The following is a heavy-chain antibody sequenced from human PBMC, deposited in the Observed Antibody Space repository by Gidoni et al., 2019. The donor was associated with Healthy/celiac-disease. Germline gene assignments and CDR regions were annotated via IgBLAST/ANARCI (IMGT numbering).Heavy chain of an antibody. D-gene: IGHD6-19*01. CDR2: ISWNSGSI. V-gene: IGHV3-9*01. CDR1: GFTFDDSA. Sequence: EVQLVESGGGLVQPGRSLRLSCAASGFTFDDSAMPWVRQAPGKGLEWVSGISWNSGSIGYADSVKGRFTISRDNAKNSLYLQMNSLRAEDTALYYCAKDRGYSSGWPYAFDIWGQGTMVTVSS. J-gene: IGHJ3*02. CDR3: AKDRGYSSGWPYAFDI.